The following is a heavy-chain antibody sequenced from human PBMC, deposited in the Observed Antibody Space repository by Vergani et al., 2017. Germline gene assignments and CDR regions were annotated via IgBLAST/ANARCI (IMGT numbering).Heavy chain of an antibody. Sequence: EVQLVESGGGLIQPGGSLRLSCAASGFTVSSNYMSWVRQAPGKGLEWVSVIYSGGSTYYADSVKGRFTISRDNSKNTLYLQMNSLRAEDTAVYYCARXDYYGSGSGRDYYYYMDVWGKGTTVTVSS. CDR1: GFTVSSNY. CDR2: IYSGGST. CDR3: ARXDYYGSGSGRDYYYYMDV. D-gene: IGHD3-10*01. V-gene: IGHV3-53*01. J-gene: IGHJ6*03.